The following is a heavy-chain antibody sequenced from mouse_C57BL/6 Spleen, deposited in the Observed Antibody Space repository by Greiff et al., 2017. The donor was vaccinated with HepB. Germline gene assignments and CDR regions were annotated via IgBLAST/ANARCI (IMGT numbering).Heavy chain of an antibody. V-gene: IGHV1-18*01. J-gene: IGHJ2*01. CDR2: INPNNGGT. CDR3: ARLYYYGSSYFDY. D-gene: IGHD1-1*01. CDR1: GYTFTDYN. Sequence: VQLQQSGPELVKPGASVKIPCKASGYTFTDYNMDWVKQSHGKSLEWIGDINPNNGGTIYNQKFKGKATLTVDKSSSTAYMELRSLTSEDTAVYYCARLYYYGSSYFDYWGQGTTLTVSS.